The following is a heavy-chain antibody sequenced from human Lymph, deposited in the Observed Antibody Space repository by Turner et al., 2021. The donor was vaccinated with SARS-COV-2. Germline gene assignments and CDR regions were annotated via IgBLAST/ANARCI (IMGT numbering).Heavy chain of an antibody. V-gene: IGHV1-2*02. J-gene: IGHJ4*02. Sequence: QVQLVQSGAEGKKPGASVKVSCKPSGYTFTGYYMHWVRQAPGQGLEWMGWSNPNSGGTNYQQKFQGRVTMTRDTSISRAYMELSRLRSDDTAVYYCARSRDLQSMIRGVDPFDYWGQGTLVTVSS. CDR2: SNPNSGGT. CDR3: ARSRDLQSMIRGVDPFDY. CDR1: GYTFTGYY. D-gene: IGHD3-10*01.